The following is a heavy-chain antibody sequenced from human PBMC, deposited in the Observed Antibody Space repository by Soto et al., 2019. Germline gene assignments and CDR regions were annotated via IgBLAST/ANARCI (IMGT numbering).Heavy chain of an antibody. CDR2: IKQAGSEK. Sequence: EVQLVESGGGLVQTGGSLRLSCAASGFTFSAYWMSCVRQAPGKGLEWVANIKQAGSEKYYVDSVNGRFIISRDDAKNSLFLQVNSLRVEDTAVYYCAREKRANGYFDYWGQGTLVTVSS. CDR3: AREKRANGYFDY. J-gene: IGHJ4*02. CDR1: GFTFSAYW. D-gene: IGHD6-25*01. V-gene: IGHV3-7*01.